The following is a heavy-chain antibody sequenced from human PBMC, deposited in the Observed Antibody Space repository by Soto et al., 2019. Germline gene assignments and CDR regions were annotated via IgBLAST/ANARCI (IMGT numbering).Heavy chain of an antibody. V-gene: IGHV4-34*01. CDR1: GGSFSGYY. D-gene: IGHD5-18*01. J-gene: IGHJ6*02. CDR2: INHSGST. CDR3: ARGWEMATACYGMDV. Sequence: QVQLQQWGAGLLKPSETLSLTRAVYGGSFSGYYWSWIRQPPGKGLEWIGEINHSGSTNYNPSLKSRVTISVDTSKNQFSLKLSSVTAADTAVYYCARGWEMATACYGMDVWGQGTTVTVSS.